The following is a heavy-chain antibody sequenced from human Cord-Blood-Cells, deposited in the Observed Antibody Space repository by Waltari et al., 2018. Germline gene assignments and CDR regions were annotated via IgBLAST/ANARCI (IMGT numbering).Heavy chain of an antibody. V-gene: IGHV5-51*01. D-gene: IGHD2-2*02. CDR2: IYPGDSDT. Sequence: EVQLVQSGAEVKKPGESLKISCTGSGYSFTSYWIGWGRQMPGKGLEWMGIIYPGDSDTRYSPSFQGQVTISADKSISTAYLQWSSLKASDTAMYYCAGGYCSSTSCYTAFDIWGQGTMVTVSS. CDR1: GYSFTSYW. CDR3: AGGYCSSTSCYTAFDI. J-gene: IGHJ3*02.